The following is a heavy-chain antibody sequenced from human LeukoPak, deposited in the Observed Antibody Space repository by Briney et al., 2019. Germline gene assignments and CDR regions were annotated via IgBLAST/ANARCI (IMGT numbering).Heavy chain of an antibody. CDR3: ARNNIAVAGAFDY. J-gene: IGHJ4*02. V-gene: IGHV1-18*01. CDR1: GYTFISYG. Sequence: ASVKVSCKASGYTFISYGITWVRQAPGQGLEWLGWISAYNGNIDYAQKLQGRVTLTTDTSTSTAYMEVRSLRSDDTAVYYCARNNIAVAGAFDYWGQGTLVTVSS. D-gene: IGHD6-19*01. CDR2: ISAYNGNI.